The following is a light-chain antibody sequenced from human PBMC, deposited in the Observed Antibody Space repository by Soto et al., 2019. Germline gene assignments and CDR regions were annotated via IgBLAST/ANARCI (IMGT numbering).Light chain of an antibody. J-gene: IGKJ5*01. CDR3: QQYGSSQIT. V-gene: IGKV3-20*01. CDR2: GAS. Sequence: EIVLTQSPGTLSLSPGERATLSCRASQSVSSSYLAWYQQKPGQAPRPLIYGASSRATGIPDRFSGSGSGTDFTLTISRLEPEDFAVYYCQQYGSSQITFGQGTRLENK. CDR1: QSVSSSY.